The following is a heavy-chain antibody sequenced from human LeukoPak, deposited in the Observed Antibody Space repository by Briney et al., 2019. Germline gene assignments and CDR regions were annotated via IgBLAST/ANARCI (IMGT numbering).Heavy chain of an antibody. V-gene: IGHV3-11*06. D-gene: IGHD6-13*01. CDR3: ARRAYSSSWYSDY. Sequence: PGGSLRLSCAASGFTFSDYYMSWIRQAPGKGLEWVSYISSSSSYTNYADSVKGRFTISRDNAKNSLYPQMNSLRAEDTAVYYCARRAYSSSWYSDYWGQGALVTVSS. CDR2: ISSSSSYT. J-gene: IGHJ4*02. CDR1: GFTFSDYY.